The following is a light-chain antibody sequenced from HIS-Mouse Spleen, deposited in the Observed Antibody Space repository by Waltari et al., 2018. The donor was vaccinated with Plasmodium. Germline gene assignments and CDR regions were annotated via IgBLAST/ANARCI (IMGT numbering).Light chain of an antibody. J-gene: IGKJ1*01. Sequence: DIQMTQSPSTLSASVGDRVTLTCRASQSISSRLAWYQQKPGNAPKLLIYQASSLDSGFPSRFSGSGSGTEFTLTISSLQSDDFATYYCQQYNSYSWTFGQGTKVEIK. CDR2: QAS. CDR3: QQYNSYSWT. V-gene: IGKV1-5*03. CDR1: QSISSR.